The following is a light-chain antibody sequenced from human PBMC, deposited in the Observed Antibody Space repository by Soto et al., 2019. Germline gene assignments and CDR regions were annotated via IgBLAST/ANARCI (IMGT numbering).Light chain of an antibody. CDR1: SGHSSYI. J-gene: IGLJ2*01. Sequence: QLVLTQSSSASASRGSSVKLTCTLSSGHSSYIIAWHQQQPGKAPRYLMKLEGSGSYNKGSGVPDRFSGSSSGADRYLTISNLQSEDEADYYCETWDSNTRVFGGGTQLTVL. CDR2: LEGSGSY. V-gene: IGLV4-60*03. CDR3: ETWDSNTRV.